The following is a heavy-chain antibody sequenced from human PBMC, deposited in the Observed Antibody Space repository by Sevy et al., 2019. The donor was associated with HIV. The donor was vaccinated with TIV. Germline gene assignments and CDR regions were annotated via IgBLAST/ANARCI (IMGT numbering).Heavy chain of an antibody. Sequence: GESLKISCAASGFTFSSYWMSWVRQPPGKGLEWVANIKQDGSEKYYVDSVKGRFTISRDNAKNSLYLQMNSLRAEDTAVYYCASWMTAGTFYYYYGMDVWGQGTTVTVSS. J-gene: IGHJ6*02. CDR1: GFTFSSYW. D-gene: IGHD6-13*01. CDR2: IKQDGSEK. V-gene: IGHV3-7*01. CDR3: ASWMTAGTFYYYYGMDV.